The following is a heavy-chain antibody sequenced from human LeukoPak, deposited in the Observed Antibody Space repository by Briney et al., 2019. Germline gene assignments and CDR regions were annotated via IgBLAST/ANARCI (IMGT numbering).Heavy chain of an antibody. Sequence: SETLSLTCTVSGDSISNYYWSWIRQTPGKGLEWIGYIHTSGSTYYNPSLKSRVTISVDASKNQFSLKLSSVTAADTAVYYCARGYYDTSAYSNPFDFWGQRTLVTFSS. CDR3: ARGYYDTSAYSNPFDF. D-gene: IGHD3-22*01. J-gene: IGHJ4*02. CDR1: GDSISNYY. V-gene: IGHV4-4*09. CDR2: IHTSGST.